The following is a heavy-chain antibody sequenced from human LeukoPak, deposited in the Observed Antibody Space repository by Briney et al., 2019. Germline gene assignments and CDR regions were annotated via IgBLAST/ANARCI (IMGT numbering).Heavy chain of an antibody. V-gene: IGHV3-33*01. Sequence: GGSLRLSCAASGFTFSSYGMHWVRQAPGKGLEWVAAIWYDGSNKYYADSVKGRFTISRDNSKNTLYLQMNSLRAEDTAVYYCARSQWLVRWYFDYWGQGTLVTVSS. J-gene: IGHJ4*02. D-gene: IGHD6-19*01. CDR3: ARSQWLVRWYFDY. CDR1: GFTFSSYG. CDR2: IWYDGSNK.